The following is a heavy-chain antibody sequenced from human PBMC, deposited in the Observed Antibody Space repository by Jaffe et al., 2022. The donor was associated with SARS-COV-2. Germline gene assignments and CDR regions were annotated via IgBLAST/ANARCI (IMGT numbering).Heavy chain of an antibody. V-gene: IGHV1-69*01. CDR2: IIPIFGTA. J-gene: IGHJ5*02. Sequence: QVQLVQSGAEVKKPGSSVKVSCKASGGTFSSYAISWVRQAPGQGLEWMGGIIPIFGTANYAQKFQGRVTITADESTSTAYMELSSLRSEDTAVYYCARDPGYCSGGSCYWPSFDPWGQGTLVTVSS. D-gene: IGHD2-15*01. CDR1: GGTFSSYA. CDR3: ARDPGYCSGGSCYWPSFDP.